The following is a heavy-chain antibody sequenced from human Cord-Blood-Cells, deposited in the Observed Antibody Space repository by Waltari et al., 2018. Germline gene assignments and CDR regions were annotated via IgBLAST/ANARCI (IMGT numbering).Heavy chain of an antibody. CDR3: ARGLNDAFDI. CDR1: GGSFGGYY. Sequence: QVQLQQWGAGLLKPSETLSLTCAVYGGSFGGYYWSWIRQPPGKGLEWIGEINHSGSTNYNPSLKSRVTISVDTSKNQFSLKLSSVTAADTAVYYCARGLNDAFDIWGQGTMVTVSS. CDR2: INHSGST. J-gene: IGHJ3*02. V-gene: IGHV4-34*01.